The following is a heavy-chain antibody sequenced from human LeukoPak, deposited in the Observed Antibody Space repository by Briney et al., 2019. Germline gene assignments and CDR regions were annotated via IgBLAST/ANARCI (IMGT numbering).Heavy chain of an antibody. V-gene: IGHV1-2*02. D-gene: IGHD1-1*01. CDR3: GRDRHWNQGNFDY. CDR2: INPSSGDT. CDR1: GYTLTGYY. J-gene: IGHJ4*02. Sequence: ASVKVSCKAFGYTLTGYYIHWVRQAPGQGLEWMGWINPSSGDTNSAQKFQGRVTMTRDTSIGTAYMELNRLTYDDTAVYYCGRDRHWNQGNFDYWGQGTLVTVSS.